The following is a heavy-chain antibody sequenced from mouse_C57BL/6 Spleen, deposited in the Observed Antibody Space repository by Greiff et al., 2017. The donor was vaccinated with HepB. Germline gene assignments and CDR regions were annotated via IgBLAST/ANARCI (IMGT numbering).Heavy chain of an antibody. J-gene: IGHJ1*03. CDR3: ARSNLLLRYFDV. Sequence: EVKLVESGPVLVKPGASVKMSCKASGYTFTDYYMNWVKQSHGKSLEWIGVINPYNGGTSYNQKFKGKATLTVDKSSSTAYMELNSLTSEDSAVYYCARSNLLLRYFDVWGTGTTVTVSS. CDR1: GYTFTDYY. V-gene: IGHV1-19*01. D-gene: IGHD1-1*01. CDR2: INPYNGGT.